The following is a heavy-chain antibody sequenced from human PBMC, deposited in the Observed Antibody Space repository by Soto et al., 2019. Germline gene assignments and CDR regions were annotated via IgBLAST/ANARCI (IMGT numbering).Heavy chain of an antibody. CDR2: ISAYNGNT. Sequence: ASVKVSCKASGYTFTSYGISWVRQAPGQGLEWMGWISAYNGNTNYAQKLQGRVTMTTDTSTSTAYMELGSLRSDDTAVYYCARVGPDIVVVTASSYWGKGTLVTVSS. J-gene: IGHJ4*02. CDR1: GYTFTSYG. D-gene: IGHD2-21*02. V-gene: IGHV1-18*01. CDR3: ARVGPDIVVVTASSY.